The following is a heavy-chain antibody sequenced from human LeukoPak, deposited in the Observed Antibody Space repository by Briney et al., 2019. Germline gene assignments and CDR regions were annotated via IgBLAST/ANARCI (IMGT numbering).Heavy chain of an antibody. V-gene: IGHV6-1*01. CDR3: ARGYCSSTSCSVYYYYGMDV. CDR2: TYYRSKWYN. J-gene: IGHJ6*02. D-gene: IGHD2-2*01. CDR1: GDSVSSNSAA. Sequence: SQTLSLTCAISGDSVSSNSAAWNWIRQSPSRGLEWLGRTYYRSKWYNDYAVSVKSRMTINPDTSKNQFSLQLNSVTPEDTAVYYCARGYCSSTSCSVYYYYGMDVWGQGTTVTVSS.